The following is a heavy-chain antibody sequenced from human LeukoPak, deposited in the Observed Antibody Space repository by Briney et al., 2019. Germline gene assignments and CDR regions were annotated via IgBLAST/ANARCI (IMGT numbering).Heavy chain of an antibody. CDR3: AKEEYDILTGLFDY. V-gene: IGHV3-23*01. D-gene: IGHD3-9*01. Sequence: GGSLRLPCAASGFTFSSYAMRWVRQAPGKGLEWVSAISGSGDSTYYADSVKGRFTIPRDNSENTLYLQMNSLRAEDTAVYYCAKEEYDILTGLFDYWGQGTLVTVSS. J-gene: IGHJ4*02. CDR1: GFTFSSYA. CDR2: ISGSGDST.